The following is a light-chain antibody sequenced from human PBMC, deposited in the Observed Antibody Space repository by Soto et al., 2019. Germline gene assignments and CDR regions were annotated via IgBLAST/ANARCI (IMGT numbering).Light chain of an antibody. CDR1: QSVSGRK. J-gene: IGKJ2*01. CDR3: QQYGGSPVT. V-gene: IGKV3-20*01. CDR2: DAS. Sequence: EIVLTQSPGTLSLSPGERATLSCRASQSVSGRKLAWYQQKPGQAPRLLIYDASSRATGIPDRISGSESGTDFTLTISRLEPEDFAVYYCQQYGGSPVTFGRGTKLEIK.